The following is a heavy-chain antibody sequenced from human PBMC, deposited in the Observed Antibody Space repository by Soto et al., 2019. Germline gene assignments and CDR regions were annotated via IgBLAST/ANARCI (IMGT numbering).Heavy chain of an antibody. CDR2: ISYTGDT. CDR1: CDSVITDRYF. Sequence: SETLSLTCSFSCDSVITDRYFWTWIRQPPGKGLEWIAYISYTGDTNYNPSLKSRVTISIDTSRNQFSLTLTSVTAADTAVYFCARIVVGATVDLWGQGSLVTVSS. J-gene: IGHJ5*02. D-gene: IGHD1-26*01. V-gene: IGHV4-61*01. CDR3: ARIVVGATVDL.